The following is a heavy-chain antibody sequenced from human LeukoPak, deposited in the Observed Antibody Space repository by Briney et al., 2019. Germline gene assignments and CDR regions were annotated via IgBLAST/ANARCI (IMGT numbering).Heavy chain of an antibody. Sequence: GGSLRLSCAASGFTFSSNWICWVRQVPGKGLEWVANIKEDGSEEYYVDSVKGRFTISRDNAQNSLYLQMHSLRGEDTAVYYCARDPRPCSSGWERSGWFDPWGQGTLVTVSS. J-gene: IGHJ5*02. D-gene: IGHD6-19*01. V-gene: IGHV3-7*01. CDR1: GFTFSSNW. CDR2: IKEDGSEE. CDR3: ARDPRPCSSGWERSGWFDP.